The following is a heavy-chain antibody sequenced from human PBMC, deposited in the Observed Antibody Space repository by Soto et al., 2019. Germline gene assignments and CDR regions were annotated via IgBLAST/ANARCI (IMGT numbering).Heavy chain of an antibody. J-gene: IGHJ4*02. Sequence: QLVESGGGVVQPGRSLRLSCAASGFTFSSYGMHWVRQAPGKGLEWVAVISYDGSNKYYADSVKGRFTISRDNSKNTLYLQMNSLRAEDTAVYYCAKDRFRIAVAAPFDYWGQGTLVTVSS. CDR3: AKDRFRIAVAAPFDY. V-gene: IGHV3-30*18. D-gene: IGHD6-19*01. CDR2: ISYDGSNK. CDR1: GFTFSSYG.